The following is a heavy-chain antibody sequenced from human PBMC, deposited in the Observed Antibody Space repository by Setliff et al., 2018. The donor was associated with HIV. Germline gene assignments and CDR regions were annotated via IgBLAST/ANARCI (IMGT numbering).Heavy chain of an antibody. CDR1: GYTFTRYY. J-gene: IGHJ4*02. V-gene: IGHV1-2*02. Sequence: VSCKTSGYTFTRYYIHWVRQAPGQGLEWMGIINPHTGVTKYAEKFQGRVTMTRDTSINTIYMELIRLRSDDTSVYYCTTIVGFCSSTRCYSDYWGQGTLVTVSS. D-gene: IGHD2-2*01. CDR2: INPHTGVT. CDR3: TTIVGFCSSTRCYSDY.